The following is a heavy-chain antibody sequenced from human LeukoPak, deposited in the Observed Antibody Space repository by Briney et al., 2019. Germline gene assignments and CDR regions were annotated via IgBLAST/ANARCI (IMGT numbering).Heavy chain of an antibody. J-gene: IGHJ4*02. CDR1: GGSISSYY. D-gene: IGHD6-19*01. CDR3: ARESVDYSSGWYYFDY. Sequence: PSETLSLTCSVSGGSISSYYWSWIRQPPGKGLEWIGYIYYSGSTNYNPSLKSRVTISVDTSKNQFSLKLSSVTAADTAVYYCARESVDYSSGWYYFDYWGQGTLVTVSS. V-gene: IGHV4-59*01. CDR2: IYYSGST.